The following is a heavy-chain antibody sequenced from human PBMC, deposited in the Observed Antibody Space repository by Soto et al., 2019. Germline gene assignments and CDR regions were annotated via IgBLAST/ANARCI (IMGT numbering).Heavy chain of an antibody. CDR2: ISTDGSNK. D-gene: IGHD6-13*01. CDR3: TRDLAAAGTA. Sequence: GGSLRLSCAASGFTFSNYAMHWVRQAPGKGLEWVSGISTDGSNKCYADSVKGRFTISRDNAKNTLYLQMNSLRAEDTAVYYCTRDLAAAGTAWGQGTLVTVSS. V-gene: IGHV3-30-3*01. J-gene: IGHJ5*02. CDR1: GFTFSNYA.